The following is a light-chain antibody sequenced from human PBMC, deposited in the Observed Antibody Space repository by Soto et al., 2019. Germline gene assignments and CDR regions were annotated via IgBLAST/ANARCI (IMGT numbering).Light chain of an antibody. CDR3: QQYNNWWT. J-gene: IGKJ1*01. CDR1: QSVSNN. Sequence: EIVLTQSPATPSVSPGERATLSCRASQSVSNNLAWYQQKPGQAPRLLIYEASTRATGIPARFSGSGSGTDFTLTISSLQSEDFVVYYCQQYNNWWTFGQGTKVDIK. V-gene: IGKV3D-15*01. CDR2: EAS.